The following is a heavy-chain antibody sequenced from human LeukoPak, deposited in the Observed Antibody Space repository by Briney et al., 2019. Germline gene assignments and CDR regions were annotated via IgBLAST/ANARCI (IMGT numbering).Heavy chain of an antibody. CDR2: IYTSGST. CDR1: GGSISSGSYY. V-gene: IGHV4-61*02. CDR3: ARDEGYYDILTGYYTPQYFQH. D-gene: IGHD3-9*01. Sequence: PSETLSLTCTVSGGSISSGSYYWSWIRQPAGKGLEWIGRIYTSGSTNYNPSLKSRVTISVDTSKNQFSLKLSSVTAADTAVYYCARDEGYYDILTGYYTPQYFQHWGQGTLVTVSS. J-gene: IGHJ1*01.